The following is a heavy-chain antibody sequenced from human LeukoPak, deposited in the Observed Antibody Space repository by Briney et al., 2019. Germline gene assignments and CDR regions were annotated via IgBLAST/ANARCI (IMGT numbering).Heavy chain of an antibody. CDR2: FYTSGST. CDR3: AMVRHSTESNHITDY. Sequence: SETLSLTCTVSGGSISSGSYYWSWIRQPAGKGLEWIGRFYTSGSTDYNPSLKSRVTISVDTSKNQFSLKLSSVTAADTAVYYCAMVRHSTESNHITDYWGQGTLVTVSS. CDR1: GGSISSGSYY. V-gene: IGHV4-61*02. J-gene: IGHJ4*02. D-gene: IGHD1-14*01.